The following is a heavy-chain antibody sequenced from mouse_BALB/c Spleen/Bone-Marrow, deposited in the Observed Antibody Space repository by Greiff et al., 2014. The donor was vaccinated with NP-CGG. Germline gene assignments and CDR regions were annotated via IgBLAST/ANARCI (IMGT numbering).Heavy chain of an antibody. D-gene: IGHD2-14*01. CDR1: GFTFNSNT. V-gene: IGHV5-12-2*01. CDR3: ARPRYPFYAMDS. Sequence: DVQLVESGGGLVQPGGSLKLSCAASGFTFNSNTMSWVRQTPEKGLEWVAYITNGGGATYYLDTVKGRFTISRDRAKNTLYLQMSSLKSEDTAMYYCARPRYPFYAMDSWGQGTSVTVSS. CDR2: ITNGGGAT. J-gene: IGHJ4*01.